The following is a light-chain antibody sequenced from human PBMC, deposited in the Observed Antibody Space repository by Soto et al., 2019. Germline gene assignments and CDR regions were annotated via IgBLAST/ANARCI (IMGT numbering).Light chain of an antibody. CDR1: QSVDNRY. V-gene: IGKV3D-20*01. J-gene: IGKJ2*01. CDR3: QQYRISPYT. CDR2: DAS. Sequence: EIVLTQSPATLSLSPGERATLSCGASQSVDNRYLAWYQQKPGLAPRLLIYDASTRAAGTPDRFSGSASGTDFTLTISSLDPEDFAVYYCQQYRISPYTFGQGTKLELK.